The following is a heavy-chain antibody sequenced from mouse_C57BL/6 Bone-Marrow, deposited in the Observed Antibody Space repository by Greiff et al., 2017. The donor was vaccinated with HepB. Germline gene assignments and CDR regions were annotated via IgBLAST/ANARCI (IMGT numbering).Heavy chain of an antibody. CDR3: ARPQDGDGGGLDY. Sequence: ESGPGLVKPSPSLSLTCSVTGYSITSGYYWNWIRQFPGNKLEWMGYISYDGSNNYNPSLKNRISITRDTSKNQFFLKLNSVTTEDTATYYCARPQDGDGGGLDYWGQGTTLTVSS. J-gene: IGHJ2*01. CDR1: GYSITSGYY. CDR2: ISYDGSN. D-gene: IGHD2-13*01. V-gene: IGHV3-6*01.